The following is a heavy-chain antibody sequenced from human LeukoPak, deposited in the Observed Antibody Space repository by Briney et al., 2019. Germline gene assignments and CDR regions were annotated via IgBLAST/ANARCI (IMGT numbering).Heavy chain of an antibody. CDR3: ARARGGDAFDI. Sequence: PGGSLRLSCAASGFTVSSNYMSWVRQAPGKGLEWVSVIYSGGSTYYADSVKGRFTISRDNSKNTLYLQMNSLRAEDTAVYYCARARGGDAFDIWGQGSMVTVSS. D-gene: IGHD3-10*01. CDR2: IYSGGST. J-gene: IGHJ3*02. CDR1: GFTVSSNY. V-gene: IGHV3-66*01.